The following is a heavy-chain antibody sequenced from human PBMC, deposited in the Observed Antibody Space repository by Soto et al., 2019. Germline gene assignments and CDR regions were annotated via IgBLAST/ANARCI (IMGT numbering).Heavy chain of an antibody. J-gene: IGHJ4*02. CDR2: IYYSGST. V-gene: IGHV4-39*01. Sequence: QLQLQESGPGLVKPSETLSLTCTVSGGSISSSSYYWGWIRQPPGKGLEWIGSIYYSGSTYYNPSLKRLVTISVDTSKNQFSLKLSSVTAADTAVYYCARQKAYSSSWYGDYWGQGTLVTVSS. CDR1: GGSISSSSYY. D-gene: IGHD6-13*01. CDR3: ARQKAYSSSWYGDY.